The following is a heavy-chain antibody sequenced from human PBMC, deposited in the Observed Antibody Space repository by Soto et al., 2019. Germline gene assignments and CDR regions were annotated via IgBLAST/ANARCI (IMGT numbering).Heavy chain of an antibody. CDR2: FDPEDGET. CDR3: AAPTTVKSRYYFYE. CDR1: GYTLTELS. J-gene: IGHJ4*02. V-gene: IGHV1-24*01. Sequence: SVKVSCKVSGYTLTELSMHWVRQAPGKGLEWMGGFDPEDGETIYAQKFQGRVTMTEDTSTDTAYMELSSLRSEDTAVYYCAAPTTVKSRYYFYEWGQGTLVTVAS. D-gene: IGHD4-4*01.